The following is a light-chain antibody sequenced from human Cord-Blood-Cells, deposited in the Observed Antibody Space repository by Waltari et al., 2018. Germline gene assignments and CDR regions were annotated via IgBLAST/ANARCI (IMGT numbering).Light chain of an antibody. J-gene: IGKJ3*01. V-gene: IGKV3-15*01. CDR2: GAS. Sequence: DIVMTQSPATLSVSPGDRATLSCRASQSVSSNLAWYQQKPGQAPRLLIYGASTRATGIPARFSGSGSGTEFTLTISSLQSEDFAVYYCQQYNNWPPFTFGPGTKVDIK. CDR3: QQYNNWPPFT. CDR1: QSVSSN.